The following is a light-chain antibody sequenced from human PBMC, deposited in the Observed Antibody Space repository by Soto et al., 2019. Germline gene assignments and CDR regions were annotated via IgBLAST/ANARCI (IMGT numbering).Light chain of an antibody. J-gene: IGKJ2*01. Sequence: DVVLSQTLLSSPVTLGQPASISCRSSQSLAFSNGDTYLSWLQQRPGQPPRLLIYKVSNRFSGVPDRFSGSGAGTDFTLKISRVEAEDVGDYYCMQLTHVPYTFGQGTKLEIK. CDR1: QSLAFSNGDTY. CDR3: MQLTHVPYT. V-gene: IGKV2-24*01. CDR2: KVS.